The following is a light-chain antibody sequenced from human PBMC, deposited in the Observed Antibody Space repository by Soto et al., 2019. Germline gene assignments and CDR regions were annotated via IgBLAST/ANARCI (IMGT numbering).Light chain of an antibody. V-gene: IGLV2-23*01. J-gene: IGLJ1*01. CDR2: KGS. CDR3: CSYAGSITFYV. CDR1: NSDGGSYNL. Sequence: QSALTQPASVSGSPGQSITISCTGTNSDGGSYNLVSWYQQHPGKAPKLVIYKGSDRPSGVSNRFSGSKSGNTASLTISGLQAEDEADYYCCSYAGSITFYVFGTGTKVTVL.